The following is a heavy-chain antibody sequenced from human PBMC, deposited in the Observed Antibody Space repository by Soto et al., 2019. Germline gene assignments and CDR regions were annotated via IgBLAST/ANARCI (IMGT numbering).Heavy chain of an antibody. D-gene: IGHD3-22*01. Sequence: ASVKVSCKASGYTFTSYDINWVRQATGQGLEWMGWMNPNSGNTGYAQKFQGRVTMTRNTSISTAYMELSSLRSEDTAVYYCARGYPPGYYDSSGYYHGAFDIWGQGTMVTVSS. J-gene: IGHJ3*02. V-gene: IGHV1-8*01. CDR3: ARGYPPGYYDSSGYYHGAFDI. CDR1: GYTFTSYD. CDR2: MNPNSGNT.